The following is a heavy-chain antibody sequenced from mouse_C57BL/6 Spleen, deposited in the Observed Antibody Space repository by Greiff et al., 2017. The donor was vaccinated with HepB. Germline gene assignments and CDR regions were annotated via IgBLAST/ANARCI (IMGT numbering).Heavy chain of an antibody. CDR3: ARSGNYYGSSYPFAY. CDR2: IYPGDGDT. D-gene: IGHD1-1*01. CDR1: GYAFSSSW. Sequence: QVQLQQSGPELVKPGASVKISCKASGYAFSSSWMNWVKQRPGKGLEWIGRIYPGDGDTNYNGKFKGKATLTADKSSSTAYMRLSSLTSEDSAVYFCARSGNYYGSSYPFAYWGQGTLVTVSA. J-gene: IGHJ3*01. V-gene: IGHV1-82*01.